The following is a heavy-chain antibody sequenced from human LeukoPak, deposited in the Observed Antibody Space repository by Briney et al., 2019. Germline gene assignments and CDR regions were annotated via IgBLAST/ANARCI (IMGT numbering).Heavy chain of an antibody. CDR2: INIDGSQR. Sequence: GGSVRLSCAASGFSFSSTWMTWVRQTPGKGLELVSNINIDGSQRYHAYSVEGRFSISRDNVKNTLCLQMSSLRVEDTAVYYCARDPGWGALDYWGQGALVIVSS. J-gene: IGHJ4*02. CDR3: ARDPGWGALDY. CDR1: GFSFSSTW. V-gene: IGHV3-7*03. D-gene: IGHD3-16*01.